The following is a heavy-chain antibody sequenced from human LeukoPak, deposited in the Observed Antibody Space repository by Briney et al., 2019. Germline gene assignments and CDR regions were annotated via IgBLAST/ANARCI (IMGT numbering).Heavy chain of an antibody. CDR2: ISGCGGST. J-gene: IGHJ4*02. Sequence: GGSLRLSCAASGFTFSSYAMSWVRQATGKGLEWVSAISGCGGSTYYADSVKGRFTISRDNSKNTLCLQMNSLRAEDTAVYYCAKDLGRLGYCSGGSCLSFDYWGQGTLVTVSS. CDR1: GFTFSSYA. D-gene: IGHD2-15*01. V-gene: IGHV3-23*01. CDR3: AKDLGRLGYCSGGSCLSFDY.